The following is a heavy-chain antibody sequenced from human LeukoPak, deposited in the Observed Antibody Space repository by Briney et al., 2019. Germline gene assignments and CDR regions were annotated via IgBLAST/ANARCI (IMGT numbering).Heavy chain of an antibody. Sequence: PGGSLRLSCAASGFTFSSYAMSWVRQAPGKGLEWVSAISGSGGSTYYADSVKGRFTISRDNSKNTLYLQMNSLRAEDTAVYYCAKICSNFGVVMAFDYWGQGTLVTVSS. CDR3: AKICSNFGVVMAFDY. J-gene: IGHJ4*02. CDR1: GFTFSSYA. V-gene: IGHV3-23*01. D-gene: IGHD3-3*01. CDR2: ISGSGGST.